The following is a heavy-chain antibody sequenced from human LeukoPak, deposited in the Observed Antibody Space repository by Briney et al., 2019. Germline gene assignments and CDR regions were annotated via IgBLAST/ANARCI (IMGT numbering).Heavy chain of an antibody. CDR2: TQPDGGAQ. V-gene: IGHV3-7*01. Sequence: PGGSLRLSCAASGFSFSTYWMSWVRQAPGKGLEWVASTQPDGGAQYYVDSVRGRFTISRDNAKNSLYLQMNSLRAEDTAVYYCATLDVYYDILTGYYTFETFDYRGQGTLVTVSS. CDR3: ATLDVYYDILTGYYTFETFDY. CDR1: GFSFSTYW. D-gene: IGHD3-9*01. J-gene: IGHJ4*02.